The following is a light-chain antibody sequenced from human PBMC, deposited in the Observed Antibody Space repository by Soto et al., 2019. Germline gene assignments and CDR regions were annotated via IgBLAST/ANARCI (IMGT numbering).Light chain of an antibody. V-gene: IGKV4-1*01. CDR1: HNVLYTSDNQNY. J-gene: IGKJ1*01. CDR3: QQYSHGSRT. Sequence: DIVMTQSPDSLAVSLGERATIHCKYSHNVLYTSDNQNYLGWYQQKSGQPPKLLMYWASNRDPGVPDRFSGSGSGTDFTLTISSLQADDVAVYYCQQYSHGSRTFGQGTKLEI. CDR2: WAS.